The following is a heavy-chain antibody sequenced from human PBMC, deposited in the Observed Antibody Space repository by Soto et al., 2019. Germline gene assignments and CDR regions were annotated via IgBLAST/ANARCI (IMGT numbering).Heavy chain of an antibody. J-gene: IGHJ4*02. CDR3: AREQGACSDTSCYPGPYDC. V-gene: IGHV3-48*02. CDR2: ITSKSTTI. CDR1: VFTCSSYS. D-gene: IGHD2-2*01. Sequence: PWGSLRLSCSASVFTCSSYSMNWFRQAPGKGLEWISYITSKSTTIKYADSVEGRFTVSRDNAKNSLFLQLNSLRDDDTAVYYCAREQGACSDTSCYPGPYDCWGQGTLVTVSS.